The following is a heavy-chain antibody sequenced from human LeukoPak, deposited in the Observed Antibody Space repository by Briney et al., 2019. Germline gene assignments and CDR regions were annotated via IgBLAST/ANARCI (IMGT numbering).Heavy chain of an antibody. CDR3: ARGLNYDILTGYYIGWFDP. D-gene: IGHD3-9*01. Sequence: KPSETLSLTCTVSGGSISSYYWSWFRQPAGKGLEWIGRIYTSGSTNYNPSLKSRVTMSVDTPKNQFSLKMSSVTAADTAVYYCARGLNYDILTGYYIGWFDPWGQGTLVTVSS. J-gene: IGHJ5*02. CDR1: GGSISSYY. CDR2: IYTSGST. V-gene: IGHV4-4*07.